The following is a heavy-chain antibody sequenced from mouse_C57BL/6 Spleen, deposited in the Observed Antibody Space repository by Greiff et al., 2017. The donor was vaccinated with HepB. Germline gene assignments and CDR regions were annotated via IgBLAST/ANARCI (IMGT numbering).Heavy chain of an antibody. CDR2: ISDGGSYT. Sequence: EVKLVESGGGLVKPGGSLKLSCAASGFTFSSYAMSWVRQTPEKRLEWVATISDGGSYTYYPDNVKGRFTISRDNAKNNLYLQMSHLKSEDTAMYYCARDAYYSNYGLYAMDYWGQGTSVTVSS. J-gene: IGHJ4*01. CDR1: GFTFSSYA. CDR3: ARDAYYSNYGLYAMDY. V-gene: IGHV5-4*01. D-gene: IGHD2-5*01.